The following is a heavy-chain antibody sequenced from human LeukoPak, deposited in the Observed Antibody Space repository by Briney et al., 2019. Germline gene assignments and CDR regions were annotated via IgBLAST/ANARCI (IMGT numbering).Heavy chain of an antibody. CDR1: GFTFSSYA. CDR3: ARGSHWNAGHYFDY. Sequence: PGGSLRLSCAASGFTFSSYAMHWVRQAPGKGLEWVAVISYDGSNKYYADSVEGRFTISRDNSKNTLYLQMNSLRAEDTAVYYCARGSHWNAGHYFDYWGQGTLVTVSS. J-gene: IGHJ4*02. D-gene: IGHD1-1*01. V-gene: IGHV3-30*04. CDR2: ISYDGSNK.